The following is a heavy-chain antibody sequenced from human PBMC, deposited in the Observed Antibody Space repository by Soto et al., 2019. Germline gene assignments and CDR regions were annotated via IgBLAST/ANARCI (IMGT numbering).Heavy chain of an antibody. J-gene: IGHJ4*02. V-gene: IGHV4-59*08. CDR1: GGSFNGYS. D-gene: IGHD6-19*01. Sequence: QVQLQESGPGLVKPSETLSLTCTVSGGSFNGYSWNWIRQPPGKGLESIGYIFSSGTTKYNPSLKSRLIISIDMPRRQFSLRMRSVTAADTAVYFCARQRGIAVPGFRDWGQGTLVTVSS. CDR2: IFSSGTT. CDR3: ARQRGIAVPGFRD.